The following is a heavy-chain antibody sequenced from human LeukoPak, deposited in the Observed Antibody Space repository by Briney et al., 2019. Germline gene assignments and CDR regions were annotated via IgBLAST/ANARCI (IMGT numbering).Heavy chain of an antibody. Sequence: GGSLTLSCAPSRFSFSSYAMSWVRQAPGKGLEWVSDISGSGYNTYYVDSVKGRFTISRDNAKNTLYLQMSSLRAEDTAVYYCAKDHWDYWGQGTLVTVSS. D-gene: IGHD1-1*01. CDR2: ISGSGYNT. CDR1: RFSFSSYA. J-gene: IGHJ4*02. V-gene: IGHV3-23*01. CDR3: AKDHWDY.